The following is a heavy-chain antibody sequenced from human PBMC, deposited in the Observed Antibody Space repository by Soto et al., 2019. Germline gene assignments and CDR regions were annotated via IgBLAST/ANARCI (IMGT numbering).Heavy chain of an antibody. V-gene: IGHV3-48*02. CDR1: GFTISECS. D-gene: IGHD3-10*02. CDR3: VRDRDLYRDMFHADL. CDR2: ITIRTGNV. Sequence: GGSLRLSCEASGFTISECSMNWVRQAPGKGLEWLAYITIRTGNVLYADSVRGRFTISADNAENSVILQMNSLRDEDSAVYFCVRDRDLYRDMFHADLWGQGGLVTVSS. J-gene: IGHJ4*01.